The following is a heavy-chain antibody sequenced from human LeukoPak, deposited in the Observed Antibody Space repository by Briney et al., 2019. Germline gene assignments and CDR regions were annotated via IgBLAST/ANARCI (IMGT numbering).Heavy chain of an antibody. CDR2: ICYSGST. V-gene: IGHV4-39*01. CDR1: GGSISSSSYY. CDR3: VRPVSAYCGGDCSDY. J-gene: IGHJ4*02. D-gene: IGHD2-21*01. Sequence: SETLSLTCTVSGGSISSSSYYWGWLRQPPGKGREWIGSICYSGSTYYNPSLKSRVTISVHTSKNQFSLKLSSVTAADTAVYYCVRPVSAYCGGDCSDYWGQGTLVTVSS.